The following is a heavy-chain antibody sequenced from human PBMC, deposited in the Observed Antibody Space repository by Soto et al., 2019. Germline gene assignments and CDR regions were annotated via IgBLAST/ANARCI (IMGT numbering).Heavy chain of an antibody. J-gene: IGHJ4*02. CDR2: IYGNGGGT. CDR3: AKDVRPDGYWDLDY. Sequence: GGSLRLSCAASGFTFGTYSMNWVRQAPGKGLEWVSGIYGNGGGTFYADSVKGRFTISRDNSRNTLYLQMNSLRAEDTAVYYCAKDVRPDGYWDLDYWGQGTPVTVSP. CDR1: GFTFGTYS. D-gene: IGHD5-12*01. V-gene: IGHV3-23*01.